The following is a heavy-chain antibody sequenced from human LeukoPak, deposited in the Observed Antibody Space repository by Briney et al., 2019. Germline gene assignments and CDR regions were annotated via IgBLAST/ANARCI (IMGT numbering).Heavy chain of an antibody. CDR2: IYPADSDT. V-gene: IGHV5-51*01. CDR1: GYIFTNYW. CDR3: ARHTIAAAATDY. D-gene: IGHD6-13*01. Sequence: GESLKISCRVSGYIFTNYWIGWVRQMPGKGLESMGIIYPADSDTTYSPSFQGQVTISADMSIDTAYLQWSSLKASDTAMYYCARHTIAAAATDYWGQGTLVTVSS. J-gene: IGHJ4*02.